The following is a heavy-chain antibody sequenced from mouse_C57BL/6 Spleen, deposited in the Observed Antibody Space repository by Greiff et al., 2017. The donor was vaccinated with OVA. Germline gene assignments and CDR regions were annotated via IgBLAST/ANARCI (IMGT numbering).Heavy chain of an antibody. J-gene: IGHJ2*01. Sequence: EVMLVESGGGLVKPGGSLKLSCAASGFTFSSYAMSWVRQTPEKRLEWVATISDGGSYTYYPENVKGRFTISRDNAKNNLYLQMSHLKSEDTAMYYCARDDDYWGQGTTLTVSS. CDR2: ISDGGSYT. CDR1: GFTFSSYA. V-gene: IGHV5-4*01. CDR3: ARDDDY.